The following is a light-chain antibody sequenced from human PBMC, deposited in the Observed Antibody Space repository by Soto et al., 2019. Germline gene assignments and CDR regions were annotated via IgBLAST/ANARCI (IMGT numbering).Light chain of an antibody. CDR2: EVS. Sequence: QSALTQPASVSGSPGQSITISCTGTSSDVGSYNLVSWYQQHPTKAPKLMIYEVSKRPSGVSNRFSGSKSDNTASLTISGLQAVDEADYYCCSYAGSSTLAVFGGGTQLTVL. CDR1: SSDVGSYNL. CDR3: CSYAGSSTLAV. J-gene: IGLJ7*01. V-gene: IGLV2-23*02.